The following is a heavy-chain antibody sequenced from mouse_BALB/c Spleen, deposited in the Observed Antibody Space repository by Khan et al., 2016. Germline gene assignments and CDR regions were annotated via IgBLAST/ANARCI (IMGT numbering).Heavy chain of an antibody. CDR2: INPTSGYT. V-gene: IGHV1-4*01. D-gene: IGHD2-1*01. Sequence: QVQLQQSGAELARPGASVRMSCKASGSTFTSYTIHWVKQRPGQGLEWIGYINPTSGYTNYNQKFKDKATLTADKSSSTAYMQLSSLTAEDSAVYYCASSRRMGGNYLFYYWGQGTTHTVSS. CDR1: GSTFTSYT. J-gene: IGHJ2*01. CDR3: ASSRRMGGNYLFYY.